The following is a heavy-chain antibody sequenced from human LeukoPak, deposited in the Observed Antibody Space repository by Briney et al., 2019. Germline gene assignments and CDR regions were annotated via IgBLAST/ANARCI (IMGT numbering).Heavy chain of an antibody. J-gene: IGHJ5*02. CDR2: INWNGGST. CDR1: GFTFDNYG. D-gene: IGHD2-15*01. Sequence: PGGSLRLSCAASGFTFDNYGMSWVRQAPGKGLEWVSGINWNGGSTGYADSVKGRFTISRDNSKNTLYLQMNSLRAEDTAVYYCARDSCSGGSCYSQALWFDPWGQGTLVTVSS. CDR3: ARDSCSGGSCYSQALWFDP. V-gene: IGHV3-20*04.